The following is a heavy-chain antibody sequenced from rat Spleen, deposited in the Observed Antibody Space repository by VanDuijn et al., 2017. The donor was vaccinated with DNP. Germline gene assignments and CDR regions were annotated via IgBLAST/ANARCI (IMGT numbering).Heavy chain of an antibody. CDR1: GFPLSNFH. CDR2: ISSGGDT. D-gene: IGHD1-2*01. Sequence: QVQLKESGPGLVQPSQTLSLTCTVSGFPLSNFHVDWVRQPSGKGLEWIAAISSGGDTYFNSALKSRLSISRDTSKSQVFLKMNSLQTDDTGTYYCTRDRSSSIPFDYWGQGVMVTVSS. V-gene: IGHV2S12*01. CDR3: TRDRSSSIPFDY. J-gene: IGHJ2*01.